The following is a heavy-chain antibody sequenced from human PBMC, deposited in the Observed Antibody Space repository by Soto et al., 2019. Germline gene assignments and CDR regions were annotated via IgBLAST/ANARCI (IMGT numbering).Heavy chain of an antibody. D-gene: IGHD3-3*01. CDR1: GFTFSSYS. Sequence: EVQLVESGGGLVQPGGSLRLSCAASGFTFSSYSMNWVRQAPGKGLEWVSYISSSSSSIYYADSVKGRFTISRDNAKNSLYLQMNSLRDEDTAAYYCARDYEYWSGYYKGFDYWGQGTLVTVSS. J-gene: IGHJ4*02. CDR2: ISSSSSSI. V-gene: IGHV3-48*02. CDR3: ARDYEYWSGYYKGFDY.